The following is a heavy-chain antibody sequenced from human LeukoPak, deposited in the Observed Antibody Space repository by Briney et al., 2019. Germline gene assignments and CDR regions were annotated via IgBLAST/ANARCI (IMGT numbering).Heavy chain of an antibody. Sequence: GGSLRLSCAASGFTFSSYGMHWVRQAPGKGLEWVAVVSYDGTETKYTDSVEGRLNLSRDNSKNTVYLQMNSLTFEDTAVYYCARSARGVIFDVWGKGTTVIVSS. D-gene: IGHD3-10*01. J-gene: IGHJ6*04. CDR1: GFTFSSYG. V-gene: IGHV3-30*03. CDR2: VSYDGTET. CDR3: ARSARGVIFDV.